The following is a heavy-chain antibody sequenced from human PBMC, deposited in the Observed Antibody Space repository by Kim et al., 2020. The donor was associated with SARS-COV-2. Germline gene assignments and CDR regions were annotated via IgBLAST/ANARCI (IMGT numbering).Heavy chain of an antibody. Sequence: GESLKISCKGSGYSFTSYWISWVRQMPGKGLEWMGRIDPSDSYTNYSPSFQGHVTISADKSISTAYLQWSSLKASDTAMYYCARGQQWLSNNWYFDLWGRGTLVTVSS. CDR3: ARGQQWLSNNWYFDL. V-gene: IGHV5-10-1*01. J-gene: IGHJ2*01. D-gene: IGHD6-19*01. CDR1: GYSFTSYW. CDR2: IDPSDSYT.